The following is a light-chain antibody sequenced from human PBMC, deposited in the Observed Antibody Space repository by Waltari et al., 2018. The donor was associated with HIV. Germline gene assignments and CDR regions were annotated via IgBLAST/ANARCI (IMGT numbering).Light chain of an antibody. V-gene: IGLV1-47*01. CDR3: ATWDDSLSGVL. CDR2: RNH. CDR1: SSNIGSHY. Sequence: SVLTQPPSASGTPGQRVTISCSGSSSNIGSHYVFWYQQLPGTAPTLLVHRNHPRPSGFPDRFSDSTSGTSASLAISGLRSEDEADYYCATWDDSLSGVLFGGGTKLTVL. J-gene: IGLJ2*01.